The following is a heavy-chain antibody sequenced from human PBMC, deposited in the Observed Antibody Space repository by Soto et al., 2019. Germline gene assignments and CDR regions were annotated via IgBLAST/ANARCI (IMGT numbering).Heavy chain of an antibody. D-gene: IGHD3-10*01. V-gene: IGHV3-53*01. Sequence: GGSLRLSCTASGLRVRNNYMSWVRQAPGMGLEWVSVIYNDGTTYYADSVKGRFTISRDTSKNTLSLQMDSLRAEDTAVYYCVRPLPSGRNYGMDVWGQGTTVTVSS. J-gene: IGHJ6*02. CDR2: IYNDGTT. CDR3: VRPLPSGRNYGMDV. CDR1: GLRVRNNY.